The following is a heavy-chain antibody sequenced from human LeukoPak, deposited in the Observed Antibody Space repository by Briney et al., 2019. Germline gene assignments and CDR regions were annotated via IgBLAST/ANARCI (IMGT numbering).Heavy chain of an antibody. V-gene: IGHV3-23*01. CDR3: AKDLAPLPAAAIPNYFDY. CDR2: ISGSGGST. CDR1: GFTFSSYG. D-gene: IGHD2-2*01. J-gene: IGHJ4*02. Sequence: GGSLRLSCAASGFTFSSYGMSWVRQAPGKGLEWVSAISGSGGSTYYADAVKGRFTISRDNSKNTLYLQMNSLRAEDTAVYYCAKDLAPLPAAAIPNYFDYWGQGTLVTVSS.